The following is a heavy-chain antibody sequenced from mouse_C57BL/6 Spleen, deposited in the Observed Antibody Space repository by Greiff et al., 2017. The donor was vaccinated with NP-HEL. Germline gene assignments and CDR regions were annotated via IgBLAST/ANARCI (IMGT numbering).Heavy chain of an antibody. J-gene: IGHJ2*01. CDR2: INPNNGGT. Sequence: EVQLQQSGPELVKPGASVKISCKASGYTFTDYYMNWVKQSHGKSLEWIGDINPNNGGTSYNQKFKGKATLTVDKSSSTAYMELRSLTSEESAVYYCARSYYGSSFDYWGQGTTLTVSS. CDR1: GYTFTDYY. CDR3: ARSYYGSSFDY. V-gene: IGHV1-26*01. D-gene: IGHD1-1*01.